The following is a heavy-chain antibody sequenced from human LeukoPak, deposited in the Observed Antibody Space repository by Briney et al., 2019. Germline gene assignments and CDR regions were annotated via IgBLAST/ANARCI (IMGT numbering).Heavy chain of an antibody. D-gene: IGHD2-15*01. J-gene: IGHJ5*02. CDR3: ARAGIYCSGGSCYSWFDP. CDR1: GFTFSSYW. CDR2: IKKDGSER. V-gene: IGHV3-7*03. Sequence: GGSLRLSCAASGFTFSSYWMNWVRQAPGKGLEWVANIKKDGSERYYVDSVKGRFTISRDNAKNSLYLQMNSLRAEDTALYYCARAGIYCSGGSCYSWFDPWGQGTLVTVSS.